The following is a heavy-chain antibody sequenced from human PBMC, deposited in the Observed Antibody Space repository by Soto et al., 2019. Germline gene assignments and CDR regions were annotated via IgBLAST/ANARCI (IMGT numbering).Heavy chain of an antibody. V-gene: IGHV4-59*08. Sequence: SETLSLTCTVSGGSISSYYWSWIRQPPGKGLEWIGYIYYSGSTNYNPSLKSRVTISVDTSKNQFSLKLSSVTAADTAVYYCARHKCSSTRCYQTFDYWGQGTLVTVSS. CDR1: GGSISSYY. D-gene: IGHD2-2*01. J-gene: IGHJ4*02. CDR3: ARHKCSSTRCYQTFDY. CDR2: IYYSGST.